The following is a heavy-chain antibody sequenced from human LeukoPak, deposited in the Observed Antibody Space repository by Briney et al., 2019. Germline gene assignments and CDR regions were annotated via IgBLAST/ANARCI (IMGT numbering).Heavy chain of an antibody. V-gene: IGHV4-34*01. J-gene: IGHJ3*02. CDR2: INHSGST. Sequence: PSETLSLTCAVYGGSFSGYYWSWIRQPPGKGLEWIGEINHSGSTNYNPSLKSRVTISVDTSKNQFSLKLSSVTAADTAVYYCASPGAYCGGDCYGAFDIWGQGTMVTVSS. CDR1: GGSFSGYY. CDR3: ASPGAYCGGDCYGAFDI. D-gene: IGHD2-21*02.